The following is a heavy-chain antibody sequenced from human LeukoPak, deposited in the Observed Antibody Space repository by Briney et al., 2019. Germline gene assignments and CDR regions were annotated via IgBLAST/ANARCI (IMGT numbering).Heavy chain of an antibody. CDR3: AKGWKGNLDY. V-gene: IGHV3-23*01. J-gene: IGHJ4*02. Sequence: GASLRLSCAASGFSFSSSAMNWVRQAPGKGLEWVSAVSGSGGSTYYADSVKGRFTISRDNSKNTVYLQMNSLRAEDTALYYCAKGWKGNLDYWGQGTLVTVSS. CDR1: GFSFSSSA. CDR2: VSGSGGST. D-gene: IGHD1-14*01.